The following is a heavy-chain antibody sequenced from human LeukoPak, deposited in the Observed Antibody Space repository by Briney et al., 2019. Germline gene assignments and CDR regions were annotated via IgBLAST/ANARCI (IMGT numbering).Heavy chain of an antibody. CDR1: GGSVSSGSHY. V-gene: IGHV4-61*01. CDR2: IYYTGST. D-gene: IGHD4/OR15-4a*01. Sequence: PSETLSLTCTVSGGSVSSGSHYWSWIRQPPGKGLEWIAYIYYTGSTNYNPSLKSRVTISVDTSKNQFSLKLRSVTAADTAVYYCARGANWFDPWGQGTLVTVSS. CDR3: ARGANWFDP. J-gene: IGHJ5*02.